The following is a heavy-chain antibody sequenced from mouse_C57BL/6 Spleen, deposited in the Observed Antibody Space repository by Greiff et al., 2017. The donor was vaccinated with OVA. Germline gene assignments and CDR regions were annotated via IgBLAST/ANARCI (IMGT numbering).Heavy chain of an antibody. D-gene: IGHD2-1*01. J-gene: IGHJ4*01. CDR2: IYPGDGDT. Sequence: VKLQESGAELVKPGASVKISCKASGYAFSSYWMNWVKQRPGKGLEWIGQIYPGDGDTNYNGKFKGKATLTADKSSSTAYMQLSSLTSEDSAVYFCALYYTDYAMDYWGQGTSVTVSS. CDR1: GYAFSSYW. CDR3: ALYYTDYAMDY. V-gene: IGHV1-80*01.